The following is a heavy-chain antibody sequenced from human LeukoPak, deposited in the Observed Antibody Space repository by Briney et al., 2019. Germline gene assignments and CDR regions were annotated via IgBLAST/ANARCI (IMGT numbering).Heavy chain of an antibody. CDR3: ARGGQGDGYSADEAFDF. CDR1: GDIVSSNSSA. Sequence: SQTLSLTCAISGDIVSSNSSACNWIRQSPSRGLEWLGRTYYRSKWYNDYAVSVRSRITINPDTSKNQFSLQSNSVTPEDTAVYYCARGGQGDGYSADEAFDFWGQGTVVTVSS. CDR2: TYYRSKWYN. J-gene: IGHJ3*01. V-gene: IGHV6-1*01. D-gene: IGHD5-24*01.